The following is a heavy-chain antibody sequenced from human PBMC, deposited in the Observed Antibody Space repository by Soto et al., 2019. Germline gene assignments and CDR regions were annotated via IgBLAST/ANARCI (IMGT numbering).Heavy chain of an antibody. Sequence: ASVKVSCKASGYTFTSYYMHWVRQAPGQGLEWMGIINPSGGSTSYAQKFQGRVTMTRDTSTSTVYMELSSLRSEDTAVYYCAREGVAVAGTVWFAPWGQGPLVTVSS. CDR3: AREGVAVAGTVWFAP. D-gene: IGHD6-19*01. CDR1: GYTFTSYY. J-gene: IGHJ5*02. CDR2: INPSGGST. V-gene: IGHV1-46*01.